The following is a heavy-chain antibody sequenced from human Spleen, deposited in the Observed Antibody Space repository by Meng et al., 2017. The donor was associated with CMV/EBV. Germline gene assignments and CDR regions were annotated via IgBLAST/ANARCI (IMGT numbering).Heavy chain of an antibody. CDR3: AKDRRSNLDAFDT. D-gene: IGHD1-14*01. Sequence: SGFTFRCSGFGMSWVRQAPGKGLEWVSGLSGSGTSEYYADSVKGRFTISRDNSKDTLYLQMNSLRAEDTAVYYCAKDRRSNLDAFDTWGQGTMVTVSS. CDR2: LSGSGTSE. CDR1: GFTFRCSGFG. V-gene: IGHV3-23*01. J-gene: IGHJ3*02.